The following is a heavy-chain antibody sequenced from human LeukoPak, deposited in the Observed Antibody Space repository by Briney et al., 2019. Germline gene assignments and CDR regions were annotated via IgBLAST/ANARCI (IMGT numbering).Heavy chain of an antibody. D-gene: IGHD6-19*01. CDR3: ARETYLSSGHRIFDV. CDR2: MFYSGST. V-gene: IGHV4-31*03. CDR1: GGSISSGGYY. Sequence: PSETLSLTCTVSGGSISSGGYYWRWVRQHPEKGLDWIGYMFYSGSTYYNPSLQSRVTISVDSSNRKFSLNLTSVTAADTAVYYCARETYLSSGHRIFDVWGQGTLVTVS. J-gene: IGHJ3*01.